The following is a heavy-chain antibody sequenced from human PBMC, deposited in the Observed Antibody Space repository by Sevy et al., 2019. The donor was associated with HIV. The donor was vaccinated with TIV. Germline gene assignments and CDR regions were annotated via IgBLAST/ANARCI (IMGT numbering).Heavy chain of an antibody. Sequence: GGSLRLSCAASGFTFRTYGMHWVRQAPGKGLEWVAVISSDGREKYYADTVKGRFTISSNNSKGALYLQINSLRADDTAVYYSAKDRHGYCAGGSWLCPCDYWGQGTLVTVSS. J-gene: IGHJ4*02. CDR2: ISSDGREK. CDR1: GFTFRTYG. V-gene: IGHV3-30*18. CDR3: AKDRHGYCAGGSWLCPCDY. D-gene: IGHD2-8*02.